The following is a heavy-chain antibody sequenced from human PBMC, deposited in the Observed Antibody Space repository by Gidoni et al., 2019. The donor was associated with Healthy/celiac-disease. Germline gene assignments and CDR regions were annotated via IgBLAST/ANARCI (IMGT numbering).Heavy chain of an antibody. Sequence: QVQLVESGGGVVQPGRSLSLSCAASGFTFSSYAMHWVRQAPGKGLEWVAVISYDGSNKYYADSVKGRFTISRDNSKNTLYLQMNSLRAEDTAVYYCARGADFDYWGQGTLVTVSS. V-gene: IGHV3-30*04. D-gene: IGHD6-25*01. J-gene: IGHJ4*02. CDR3: ARGADFDY. CDR1: GFTFSSYA. CDR2: ISYDGSNK.